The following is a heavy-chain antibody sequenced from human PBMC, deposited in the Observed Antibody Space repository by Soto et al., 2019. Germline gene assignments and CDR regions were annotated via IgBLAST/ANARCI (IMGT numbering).Heavy chain of an antibody. D-gene: IGHD6-13*01. CDR1: GGTFSDYV. CDR2: IIAMSGTV. CDR3: AREAGYNWFDP. V-gene: IGHV1-69*13. J-gene: IGHJ5*02. Sequence: ASVKVSCKAVGGTFSDYVISWVRQAPGQGLEWMGGIIAMSGTVNNAQKFQDRVTITADESTSTAYMELSSLRSEDTAIYYCAREAGYNWFDPWGQGTLVTVSS.